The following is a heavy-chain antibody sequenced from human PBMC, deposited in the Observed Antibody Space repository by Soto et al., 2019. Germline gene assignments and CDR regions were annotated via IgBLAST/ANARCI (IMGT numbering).Heavy chain of an antibody. Sequence: GALRLSCAASGVTFSSYSMNWVRQAPGKGLEWVSYISSSSSTIYYADSVKGRFTISRDNAKNSLYLQMNSLRAEDTAVYYCARPSVTLRSAFDIWGQGTMVTVSS. J-gene: IGHJ3*02. CDR1: GVTFSSYS. D-gene: IGHD4-17*01. CDR2: ISSSSSTI. V-gene: IGHV3-48*01. CDR3: ARPSVTLRSAFDI.